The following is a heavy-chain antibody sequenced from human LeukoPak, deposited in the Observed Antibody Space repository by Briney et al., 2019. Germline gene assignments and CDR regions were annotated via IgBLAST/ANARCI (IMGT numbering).Heavy chain of an antibody. J-gene: IGHJ3*02. D-gene: IGHD6-13*01. CDR3: ARLRGSSWTGRAFDI. CDR2: IYYSGST. CDR1: DGSISSSSYY. Sequence: SETLSLTCTVSDGSISSSSYYWGWIRQPPGKGLEWIGSIYYSGSTYYNPSLKSRVTISVDTSKNQFSLKLSSVTAADTAVYYCARLRGSSWTGRAFDIWGQGTMVTVSS. V-gene: IGHV4-39*01.